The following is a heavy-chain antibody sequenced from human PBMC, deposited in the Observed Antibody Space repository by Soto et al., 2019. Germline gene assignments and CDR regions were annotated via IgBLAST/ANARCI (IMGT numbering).Heavy chain of an antibody. CDR1: GGTFSSYA. CDR3: AKLVVPAAISTYYYYGMDV. J-gene: IGHJ6*02. D-gene: IGHD2-2*01. Sequence: ASVKVSCKASGGTFSSYAISWVRQAPGQGLKWMGGIIPIFGTANYAQKFQGRVTITADESTSTAYMELSSLRSEDTAVYYCAKLVVPAAISTYYYYGMDVWGQGTTVTVSS. CDR2: IIPIFGTA. V-gene: IGHV1-69*13.